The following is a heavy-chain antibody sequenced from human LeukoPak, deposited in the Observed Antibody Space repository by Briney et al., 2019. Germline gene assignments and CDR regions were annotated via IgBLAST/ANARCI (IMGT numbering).Heavy chain of an antibody. D-gene: IGHD3-3*01. CDR3: ARDLAYDVSDY. CDR2: INPNSGGS. J-gene: IGHJ4*02. V-gene: IGHV1-2*02. Sequence: GASVKVSCKASGGTFISYAISWVRQAPGQGLEWMGGINPNSGGSNYAQKFQGRVTMTRDTSISTAYMELSRLRSDDTAVYYCARDLAYDVSDYWGQGTLVTVSS. CDR1: GGTFISYA.